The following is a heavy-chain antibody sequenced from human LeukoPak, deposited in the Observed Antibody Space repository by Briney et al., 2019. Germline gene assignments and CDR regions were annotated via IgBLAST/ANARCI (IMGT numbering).Heavy chain of an antibody. D-gene: IGHD5-24*01. CDR1: GGSFSGYY. Sequence: KTSETLSLTCAVYGGSFSGYYWSWIRQPPGKGLEWIGEINHSGSTNYNPSLKSRVTISVDTSKNQFSLKLSSVTAADTAVYYCARWGDGYNPPGGDYWGQGTLVTVSS. CDR3: ARWGDGYNPPGGDY. V-gene: IGHV4-34*01. CDR2: INHSGST. J-gene: IGHJ4*02.